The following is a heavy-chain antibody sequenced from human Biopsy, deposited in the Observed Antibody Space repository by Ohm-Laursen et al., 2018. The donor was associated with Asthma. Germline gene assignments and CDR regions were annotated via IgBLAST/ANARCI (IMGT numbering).Heavy chain of an antibody. J-gene: IGHJ6*02. CDR2: IYYSGTT. V-gene: IGHV4-39*01. CDR3: VRGSSSWHHGPFHYYYGLDV. CDR1: GGYMRSGNYY. D-gene: IGHD6-13*01. Sequence: PSDTLSLTCRLSSGSGGYMRSGNYYWGWIRQPPGKGLEWIGSIYYSGTTSYNPSLESRVTVSADTSKNQFSLKLTSVTAADTAVYYCVRGSSSWHHGPFHYYYGLDVWGQGTTATVSS.